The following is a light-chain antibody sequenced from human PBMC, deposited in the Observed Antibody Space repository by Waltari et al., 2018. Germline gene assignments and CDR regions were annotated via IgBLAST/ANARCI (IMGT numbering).Light chain of an antibody. J-gene: IGKJ1*01. V-gene: IGKV3-20*01. CDR1: QRVSRT. CDR2: GAS. Sequence: EIVLTQSPGTLSLSPGERATLSCRASQRVSRTLAWYQQKPGQAPKHFLYGASIRAAVITVRLTGGGSGKDFSLTISSLEPEDFEIYFCQQYVGLPATFGQGTKVEIK. CDR3: QQYVGLPAT.